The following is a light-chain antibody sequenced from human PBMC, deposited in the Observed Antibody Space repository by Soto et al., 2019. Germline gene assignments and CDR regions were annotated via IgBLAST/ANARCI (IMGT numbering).Light chain of an antibody. CDR1: QSVSSN. Sequence: EILMTQSPATLSVSPGERATLSCRASQSVSSNVAWYQQKPGQAPRLLIYGASTRATGIPARFSGSGYGTEVTLTISSLQSEDFAVYYCQQYNNWPTMYTFGQGTKLEIK. CDR3: QQYNNWPTMYT. J-gene: IGKJ2*01. V-gene: IGKV3-15*01. CDR2: GAS.